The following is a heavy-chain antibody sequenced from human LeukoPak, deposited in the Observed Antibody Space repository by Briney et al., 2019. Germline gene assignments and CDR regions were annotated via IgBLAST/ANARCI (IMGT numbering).Heavy chain of an antibody. CDR3: ASQPFAGYSD. CDR1: GFTFSSYI. V-gene: IGHV3-21*01. D-gene: IGHD6-13*01. CDR2: ISSSSSYI. J-gene: IGHJ4*02. Sequence: GGSLRLSCAASGFTFSSYIMIWVRQAPGKGLEWVSSISSSSSYIYYADSVKGRFTISRDNAKNSLYLQMNSLRAEDTAVYYCASQPFAGYSDWGQGTLVTVSS.